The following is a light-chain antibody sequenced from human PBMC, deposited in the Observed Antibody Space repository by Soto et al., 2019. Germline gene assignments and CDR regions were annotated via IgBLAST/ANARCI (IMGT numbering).Light chain of an antibody. Sequence: QSVLTQPASVSGSPGQSITISCTGTSSDVGAYNYVSWYQQHPGKAPKLMIYDVSHRPSGVSHRFSGSKSGNTASLTISGRQAKDEADYYCGSYTTSSNYVFXTGTKLTVL. V-gene: IGLV2-14*01. J-gene: IGLJ1*01. CDR3: GSYTTSSNYV. CDR1: SSDVGAYNY. CDR2: DVS.